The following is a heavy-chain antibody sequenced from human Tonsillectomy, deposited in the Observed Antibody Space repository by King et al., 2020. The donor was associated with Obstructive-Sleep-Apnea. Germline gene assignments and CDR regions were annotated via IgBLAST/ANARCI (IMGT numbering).Heavy chain of an antibody. CDR2: IAYDGSNN. V-gene: IGHV3-30*04. J-gene: IGHJ4*02. D-gene: IGHD1-20*01. CDR3: ARPYNWNDQAPFDY. Sequence: QVQLVESGGGVVKPGRSLRISCAASGLTFSSYAMHWVRQAPWMGLEWVGGIAYDGSNNYYADFVKGRFTICRDNSKNTLYLQMNSLRAEDTAVYYCARPYNWNDQAPFDYWGQGTLVTVSS. CDR1: GLTFSSYA.